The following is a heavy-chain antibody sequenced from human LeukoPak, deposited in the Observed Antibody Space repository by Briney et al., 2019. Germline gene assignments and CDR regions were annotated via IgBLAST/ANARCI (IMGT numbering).Heavy chain of an antibody. CDR2: INPNSGGT. V-gene: IGHV1-2*02. D-gene: IGHD1-26*01. Sequence: GASVKVSCRASGYTFTDYYMHWVRQAPGQGLEWMGWINPNSGGTNYAQKFQGRVTMTRDTSISTAYMELSRLRSDDTAVYYCARDYTGSYWAYFQYWGQGTLVTVSS. CDR1: GYTFTDYY. J-gene: IGHJ1*01. CDR3: ARDYTGSYWAYFQY.